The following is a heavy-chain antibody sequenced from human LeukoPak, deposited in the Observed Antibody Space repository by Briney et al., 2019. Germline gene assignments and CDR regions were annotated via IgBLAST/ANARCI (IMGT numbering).Heavy chain of an antibody. Sequence: GGSLRLSCAASGFTFSSYEMNWVRQTPGKGLEWVSSISSSSSYIYYADSVKGRFTISRDNAKNSLYLQMNSLRAEDTAVYYCARAYYDSSGYFDYWGQGTLVTVSS. J-gene: IGHJ4*02. CDR1: GFTFSSYE. CDR3: ARAYYDSSGYFDY. D-gene: IGHD3-22*01. CDR2: ISSSSSYI. V-gene: IGHV3-21*01.